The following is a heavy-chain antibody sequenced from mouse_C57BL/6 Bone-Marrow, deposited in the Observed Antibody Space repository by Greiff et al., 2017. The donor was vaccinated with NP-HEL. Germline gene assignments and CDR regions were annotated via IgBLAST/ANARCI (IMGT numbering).Heavy chain of an antibody. D-gene: IGHD2-5*01. CDR2: INYDGSST. CDR1: GFTFSDYY. J-gene: IGHJ2*01. V-gene: IGHV5-16*01. CDR3: ARIHYSNFYYFDY. Sequence: EVKLVESEGGLVQPGSSMKLSCTASGFTFSDYYMAWVRQVPEKGLEWVANINYDGSSTYYLDSLKSRFIISRDNAKNILYLQMSSLKSEDTATYYCARIHYSNFYYFDYWGQGTTLTVSS.